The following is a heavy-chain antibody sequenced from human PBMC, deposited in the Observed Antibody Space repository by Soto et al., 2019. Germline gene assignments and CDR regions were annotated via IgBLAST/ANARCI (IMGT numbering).Heavy chain of an antibody. CDR1: GFTFSSYG. J-gene: IGHJ5*01. CDR2: ISYDGSNK. D-gene: IGHD6-13*01. Sequence: TGGSLRLSCAASGFTFSSYGMHWVRQAPGKGLEWVAVISYDGSNKYYADSVKGRFTISRDNSKNTLYLQMNSLRAEDTAVYYCAKVSVAAAGTTNWFDYWGLGVLVTVSS. V-gene: IGHV3-30*18. CDR3: AKVSVAAAGTTNWFDY.